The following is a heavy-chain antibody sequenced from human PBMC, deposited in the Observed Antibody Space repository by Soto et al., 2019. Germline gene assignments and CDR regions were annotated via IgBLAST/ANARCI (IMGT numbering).Heavy chain of an antibody. CDR2: ISPRGGTI. D-gene: IGHD3-10*02. CDR3: AKGAHTHVAWPYYFDS. CDR1: GFSLANYP. Sequence: DVQLVEFGGGFIQPGGSLRLSCAASGFSLANYPMNWVRQTPGKGLEWVSYISPRGGTIYYTESVQGRLTISRDNATNSVSIQLNILRDQDTALYYCAKGAHTHVAWPYYFDSWGQGAPVSVSS. V-gene: IGHV3-48*02. J-gene: IGHJ4*02.